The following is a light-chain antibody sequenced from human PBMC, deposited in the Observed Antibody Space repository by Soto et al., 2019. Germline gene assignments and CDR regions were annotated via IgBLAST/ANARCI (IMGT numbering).Light chain of an antibody. CDR1: QSLSSSY. CDR3: QLANSFPPIT. V-gene: IGKV3-20*01. Sequence: EIVLTQSPGTLSLSPGEGGTLSCRASQSLSSSYVAWYQQKPGQAPRLLIYDASIKATGIPDRFSGSGSGTDFTLTISSMQPDDFATDYCQLANSFPPITFGQGTRLEIK. CDR2: DAS. J-gene: IGKJ5*01.